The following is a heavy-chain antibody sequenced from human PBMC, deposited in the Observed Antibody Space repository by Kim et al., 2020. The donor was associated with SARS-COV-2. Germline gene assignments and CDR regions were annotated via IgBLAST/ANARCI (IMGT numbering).Heavy chain of an antibody. CDR3: ARVIWGTYRYTDS. V-gene: IGHV7-4-1*02. CDR1: GYTFTNNA. J-gene: IGHJ4*02. Sequence: ASVKVSCKASGYTFTNNAISWVRQAPGQGLEWRGWINTDTGNPTYAQAFTRRFVFSVDTSVTTAYLQISSLEAEDTALYYCARVIWGTYRYTDSWGQGTLVTVSS. CDR2: INTDTGNP. D-gene: IGHD3-16*02.